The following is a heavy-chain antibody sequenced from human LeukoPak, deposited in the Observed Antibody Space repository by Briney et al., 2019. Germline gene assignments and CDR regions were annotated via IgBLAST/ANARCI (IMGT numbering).Heavy chain of an antibody. D-gene: IGHD3-3*01. Sequence: ASVKVSCKASGYTFTSYDINWVRQATGQGLEWMGWMNPNSGNIGYAQKFQGRVTITRNTSISTAYMELSSLRSEDTAVYYCARGRLRIFGLEYMDVWGKGTTVTVSS. CDR2: MNPNSGNI. CDR3: ARGRLRIFGLEYMDV. V-gene: IGHV1-8*03. CDR1: GYTFTSYD. J-gene: IGHJ6*03.